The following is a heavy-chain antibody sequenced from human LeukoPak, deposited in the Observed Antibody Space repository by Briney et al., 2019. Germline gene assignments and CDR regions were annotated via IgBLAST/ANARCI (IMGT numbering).Heavy chain of an antibody. Sequence: ASVKVSCKASGYSFSGHYMHWVRQAPGQGPEWMGWISPNSGGTNYAQKFQGRVTMTGDTSISTAYMELSSLRSDDTAVYYCASTSRGGSSGWYADLGAFDIWGQGTMVSVSS. D-gene: IGHD6-19*01. CDR2: ISPNSGGT. CDR1: GYSFSGHY. J-gene: IGHJ3*02. V-gene: IGHV1-2*02. CDR3: ASTSRGGSSGWYADLGAFDI.